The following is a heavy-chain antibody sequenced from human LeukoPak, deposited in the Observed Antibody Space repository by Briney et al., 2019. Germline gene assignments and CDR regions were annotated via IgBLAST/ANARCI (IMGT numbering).Heavy chain of an antibody. CDR3: AKGSSGYFVDL. CDR2: INRDGSEK. J-gene: IGHJ5*02. D-gene: IGHD3-22*01. Sequence: PGGSLRLSCAASGFTFSNYWMSWFRQAPGKGLEWVAYINRDGSEKYSVDSVKGRFTISRENAKNSLYLQMNTLRAEDTAVYYWAKGSSGYFVDLWGQGTLVTASS. V-gene: IGHV3-7*01. CDR1: GFTFSNYW.